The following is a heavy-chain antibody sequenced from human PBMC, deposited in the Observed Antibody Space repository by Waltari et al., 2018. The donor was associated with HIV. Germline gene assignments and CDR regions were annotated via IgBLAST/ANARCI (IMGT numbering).Heavy chain of an antibody. V-gene: IGHV4-34*01. CDR3: ARVDTAMVTPNYFDY. Sequence: QVQLQQWGAGLWKPAETLSLTCAVYGGSFSGYYWSWIRHPPGKGLEWIGEINHSGSTNYNPSLKSRVTISVDTSKNQFSLKLSSVTAADTAVYYCARVDTAMVTPNYFDYWGQGTLVTVSS. CDR1: GGSFSGYY. D-gene: IGHD5-18*01. CDR2: INHSGST. J-gene: IGHJ4*02.